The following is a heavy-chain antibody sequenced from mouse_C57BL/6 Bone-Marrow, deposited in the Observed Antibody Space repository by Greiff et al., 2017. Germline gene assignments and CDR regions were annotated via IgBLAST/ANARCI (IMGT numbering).Heavy chain of an antibody. V-gene: IGHV3-6*01. Sequence: EVQLVESGPGLVKPSQSLSLTCSVTGYSITSGYYWNWIRQFPGNKLEWMGYISYDGSNNYNPSLKNRISITRDTSKNQFFLKLNSVTTEDTATYYCARDFGWLLPWYFDVWGTGTTVTVSS. CDR1: GYSITSGYY. CDR2: ISYDGSN. J-gene: IGHJ1*03. D-gene: IGHD2-3*01. CDR3: ARDFGWLLPWYFDV.